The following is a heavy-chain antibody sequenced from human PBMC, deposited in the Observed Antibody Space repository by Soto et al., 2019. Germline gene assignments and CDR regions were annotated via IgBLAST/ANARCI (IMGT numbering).Heavy chain of an antibody. CDR1: GGSISNDY. CDR3: ARAYYDRSGYAVDP. D-gene: IGHD3-22*01. J-gene: IGHJ5*02. CDR2: IYKGGSI. V-gene: IGHV4-4*09. Sequence: SETLSLTCRVSGGSISNDYWTWIRQPPGKGLEWIGYIYKGGSINYNPSLKSQVTISVDTSNNQFSLKLSSVTAADTAVYYCARAYYDRSGYAVDPWGQGTLVTVSS.